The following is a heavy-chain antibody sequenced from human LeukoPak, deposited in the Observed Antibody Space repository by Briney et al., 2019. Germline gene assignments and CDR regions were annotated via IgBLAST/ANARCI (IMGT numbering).Heavy chain of an antibody. Sequence: GGSLRLSCAASGFTFSSYSMTWVRQAPGKGLEWVSCITSGRTTYYADSVKGRFTISRDNAKNSLYLQMNSLRAEDTAVYYCARNYGSGSYLNYWGQGTLVTVSS. V-gene: IGHV3-48*01. CDR3: ARNYGSGSYLNY. J-gene: IGHJ4*02. CDR1: GFTFSSYS. D-gene: IGHD3-10*01. CDR2: ITSGRTT.